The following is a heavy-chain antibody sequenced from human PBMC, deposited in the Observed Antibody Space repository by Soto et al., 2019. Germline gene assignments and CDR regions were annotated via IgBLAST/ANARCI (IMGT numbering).Heavy chain of an antibody. J-gene: IGHJ6*02. V-gene: IGHV4-31*03. CDR1: GDPISSGGYF. D-gene: IGHD2-21*01. Sequence: QVQLQESGPGLVQPAQTLSLTCTVSGDPISSGGYFWTWIRQHPGKGLEWIGYTYYTGTTYYNPSLKRRVSISVDTSKNQFSLKLTSVTAADTAIYYCARDRVRRDNKPYGLDVWGQGTTVTVSS. CDR3: ARDRVRRDNKPYGLDV. CDR2: TYYTGTT.